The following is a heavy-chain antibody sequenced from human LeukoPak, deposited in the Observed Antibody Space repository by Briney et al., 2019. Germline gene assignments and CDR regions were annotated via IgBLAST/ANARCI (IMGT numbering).Heavy chain of an antibody. CDR1: GYTFTSYG. CDR3: ARDWRTGTTDYYYGMDV. Sequence: WASVKVSCKASGYTFTSYGISWVRQAPGQGLEWMGWISAYNGNTNYAQKLQGRVTMTTDTSTSTAYMELRSLRSDDTAVYYCARDWRTGTTDYYYGMDVWGQGTTVTVSS. V-gene: IGHV1-18*01. J-gene: IGHJ6*02. D-gene: IGHD1-7*01. CDR2: ISAYNGNT.